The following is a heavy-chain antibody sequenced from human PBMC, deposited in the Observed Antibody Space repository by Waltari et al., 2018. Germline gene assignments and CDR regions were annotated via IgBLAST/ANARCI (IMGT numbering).Heavy chain of an antibody. CDR3: ARGILIVGFDY. CDR1: GDTFPGDS. J-gene: IGHJ4*02. Sequence: QVQLAQSGAEVKTPASSVKVSSTASGDTFPGDSINWVRQAPGQGLEWMGWINPNSGGTNYAQKFQGRVTMTRDTSISTAYMELSRLRSDDTAVYYCARGILIVGFDYWGQGTLVTVSS. CDR2: INPNSGGT. V-gene: IGHV1-2*02. D-gene: IGHD3-22*01.